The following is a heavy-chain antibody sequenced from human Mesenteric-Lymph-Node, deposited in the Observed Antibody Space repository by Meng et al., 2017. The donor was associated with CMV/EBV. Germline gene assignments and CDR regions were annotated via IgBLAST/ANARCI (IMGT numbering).Heavy chain of an antibody. V-gene: IGHV3-30-3*01. J-gene: IGHJ4*02. CDR1: GFTFSSYA. CDR3: ARVTAPYYFDY. D-gene: IGHD5-18*01. CDR2: ISYDGSNK. Sequence: GGSLRLSCAASGFTFSSYAMHWVRQAPGKGLEWVAVISYDGSNKYYADSVKGRFTISRDNSKNTLYLQMNSLRAEDTAVYYCARVTAPYYFDYWGQGTLVTVSS.